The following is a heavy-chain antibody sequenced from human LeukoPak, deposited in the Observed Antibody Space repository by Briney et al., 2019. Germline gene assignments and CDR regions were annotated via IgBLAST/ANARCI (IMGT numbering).Heavy chain of an antibody. CDR1: GFTFSNYS. V-gene: IGHV3-21*01. CDR3: AKDGLELELLWFGECDY. CDR2: ITSGSRYI. D-gene: IGHD3-10*01. Sequence: PGGSPRLSCAASGFTFSNYSMNWVRQAPGKGLEWVSSITSGSRYIYYADSVKGRFTISRDNSKNTLYLQMNSLRAEDTAVYYCAKDGLELELLWFGECDYWGQGTLVTVSS. J-gene: IGHJ4*02.